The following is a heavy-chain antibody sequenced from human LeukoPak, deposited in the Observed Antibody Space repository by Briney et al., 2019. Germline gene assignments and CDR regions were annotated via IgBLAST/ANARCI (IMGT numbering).Heavy chain of an antibody. V-gene: IGHV4-59*08. D-gene: IGHD3-3*01. CDR2: IYYSGST. J-gene: IGHJ4*01. Sequence: SETLSLTCSVSGGSTSSYYWSWIRQPPGKQLEWIGYIYYSGSTNYNPSLKSRVTISIDTSKNQFSLNLTSVTAADTAVYYCARLKLYFDFSTGNHYYFDSWGQGTLVIVSS. CDR3: ARLKLYFDFSTGNHYYFDS. CDR1: GGSTSSYY.